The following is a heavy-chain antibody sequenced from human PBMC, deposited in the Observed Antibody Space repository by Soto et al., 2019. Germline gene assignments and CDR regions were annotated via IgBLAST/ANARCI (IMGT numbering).Heavy chain of an antibody. D-gene: IGHD2-21*01. J-gene: IGHJ6*02. CDR1: AFSLSTGGVG. CDR3: IQSRCGGECIQYYASYYYYGMDV. V-gene: IGHV2-5*02. CDR2: IYLDDDK. Sequence: KYGPPLVNHTQTLRLTCTFSAFSLSTGGVGVGWIRQPPGKALEWLALIYLDDDKRYSPSLRSRLTITKDTSKNQVVLTMTNMDPVDTATYYCIQSRCGGECIQYYASYYYYGMDVWGQGTTVT.